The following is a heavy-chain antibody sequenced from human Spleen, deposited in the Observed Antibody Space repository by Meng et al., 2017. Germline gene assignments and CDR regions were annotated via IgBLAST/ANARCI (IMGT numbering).Heavy chain of an antibody. V-gene: IGHV4-34*01. CDR3: ARERGKSDWFGSNS. Sequence: SETLSLTCAVYGGSFSGYYWSWIRQPPGKGLEWIGQINHSENTNHNPSLKSRVTMSVDTSKKQFSLKLTSVTAADTAVYYCARERGKSDWFGSNSWGQGPLVTVSS. CDR2: INHSENT. D-gene: IGHD3-9*01. CDR1: GGSFSGYY. J-gene: IGHJ4*02.